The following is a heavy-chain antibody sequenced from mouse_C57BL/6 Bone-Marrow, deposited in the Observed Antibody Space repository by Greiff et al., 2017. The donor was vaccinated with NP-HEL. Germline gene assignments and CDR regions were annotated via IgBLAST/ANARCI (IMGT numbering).Heavy chain of an antibody. CDR2: IDPENGDT. CDR3: TTVEFITCFDY. J-gene: IGHJ2*01. V-gene: IGHV14-4*01. CDR1: GFNITDDY. D-gene: IGHD1-1*01. Sequence: EVQLQQSGAELVRPGASVKLSCTASGFNITDDYMHWVKQRPEQGLEWIGWIDPENGDTEYASKFQGKATITADTSSNTAYLQLSSLTSEDTAVYYCTTVEFITCFDYWGQGTTLTVSS.